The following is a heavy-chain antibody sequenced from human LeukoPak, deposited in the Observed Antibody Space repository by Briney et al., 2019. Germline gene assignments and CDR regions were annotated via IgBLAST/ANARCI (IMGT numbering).Heavy chain of an antibody. Sequence: GGSLRLSCAASTFSFSNYWMHWVRQAPGKGLVWVSGINGDGSKTIYADSVKGRFTISRDNAKNTMYLQMSSLRAEDTAVYYCAREATSFDIWGQGTMVTVSS. CDR2: INGDGSKT. CDR1: TFSFSNYW. CDR3: AREATSFDI. J-gene: IGHJ3*02. V-gene: IGHV3-74*01.